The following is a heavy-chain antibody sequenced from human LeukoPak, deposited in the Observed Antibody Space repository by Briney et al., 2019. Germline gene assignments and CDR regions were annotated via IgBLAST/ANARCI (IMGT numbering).Heavy chain of an antibody. CDR1: GGSISSYY. D-gene: IGHD3-10*01. V-gene: IGHV4-59*01. J-gene: IGHJ6*02. Sequence: SETLSLACTVSGGSISSYYWSWIRQPPGKGLEWIGYIYYSGSTNYNPSLKSRVTISVDTSKNQFSLKLSSVTAADTAVYYCARDYYGSGSYYIGELAYYYYGMDVWGQGTTVTVSS. CDR2: IYYSGST. CDR3: ARDYYGSGSYYIGELAYYYYGMDV.